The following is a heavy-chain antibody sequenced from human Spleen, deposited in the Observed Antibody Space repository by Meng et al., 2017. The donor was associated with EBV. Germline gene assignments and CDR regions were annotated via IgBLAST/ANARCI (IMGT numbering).Heavy chain of an antibody. D-gene: IGHD3-16*01. CDR1: GYTFTNYY. J-gene: IGHJ4*02. V-gene: IGHV1-69-2*01. CDR2: VDPEDGET. Sequence: GQLLPSAAQVKKPAATVKISCKVSGYTFTNYYMQWVQQAPGKGLEWMGRVDPEDGETIYAEKFQGRVTITADTSTDTAYMELSSLRSEDTAVYYCAGVKRSWGSYFDYWGQGTLVTVSS. CDR3: AGVKRSWGSYFDY.